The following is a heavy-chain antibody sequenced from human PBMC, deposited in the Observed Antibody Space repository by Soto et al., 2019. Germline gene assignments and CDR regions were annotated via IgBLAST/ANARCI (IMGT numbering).Heavy chain of an antibody. J-gene: IGHJ5*02. V-gene: IGHV4-39*01. CDR1: GGSISSSSYF. Sequence: SVTLSLTCTVSGGSISSSSYFRGWIRQPPGKGLEWIESMYYSGSTYYNPSLKSRVTISVDTSKNQFSLKLSSVTAADTAVYYCARHGERTMRSLNCFDPWGQGTLVTVSS. D-gene: IGHD7-27*01. CDR3: ARHGERTMRSLNCFDP. CDR2: MYYSGST.